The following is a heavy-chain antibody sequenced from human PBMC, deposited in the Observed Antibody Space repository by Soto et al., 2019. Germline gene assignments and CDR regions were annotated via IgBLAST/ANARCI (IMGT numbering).Heavy chain of an antibody. CDR3: ASGIVGANDFDS. D-gene: IGHD1-26*01. CDR1: GGSISSYY. CDR2: IYYSGST. Sequence: PSETLSLTCTVSGGSISSYYLSWIRQPPGKGLEWIGNIYYSGSTNNNPSLKSRVTISVDTSKNPLYMKQSSATAADTAVYYCASGIVGANDFDSWGQGTLVTVSS. J-gene: IGHJ4*02. V-gene: IGHV4-59*01.